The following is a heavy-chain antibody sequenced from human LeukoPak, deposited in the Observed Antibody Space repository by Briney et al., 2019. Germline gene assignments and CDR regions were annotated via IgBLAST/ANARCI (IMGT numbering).Heavy chain of an antibody. D-gene: IGHD1-1*01. Sequence: ASVKVPCKASGYTFTGYYMHWVRQAPGQGLEWVGLVNPNNGDTKYAQKFRGRVTMTRDTSVSTAYMELSRLRSDDTAVYYCARDSRVTNGDYWGQGTLVTVSS. V-gene: IGHV1-2*02. CDR3: ARDSRVTNGDY. J-gene: IGHJ4*02. CDR1: GYTFTGYY. CDR2: VNPNNGDT.